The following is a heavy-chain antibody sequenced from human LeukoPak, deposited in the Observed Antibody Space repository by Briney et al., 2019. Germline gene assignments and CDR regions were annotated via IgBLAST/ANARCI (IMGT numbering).Heavy chain of an antibody. CDR1: GGSISSGGYY. D-gene: IGHD6-6*01. CDR2: IYHSGST. J-gene: IGHJ4*02. CDR3: ARASREYFDY. Sequence: PSETLSLTCTVSGGSISSGGYYWSWIRQPPGKGLEWIGYIYHSGSTYYNPSLKSRVTISVDRSKNQFSLKLSSVTAADTAVYYCARASREYFDYWGQGTLVTVSS. V-gene: IGHV4-30-2*01.